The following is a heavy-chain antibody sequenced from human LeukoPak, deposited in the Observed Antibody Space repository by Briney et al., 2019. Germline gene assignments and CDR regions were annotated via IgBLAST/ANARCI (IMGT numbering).Heavy chain of an antibody. Sequence: PGGSLRLSCAASGFTVSSNYMSWVRQAPGKGLEWVSVIYSGGSTYYADSVKGRFTISRDNSKNTLYLQMNSLRAEDTAVYYCARGIAMARGPWFDPWGQGTLVTVSS. CDR3: ARGIAMARGPWFDP. CDR1: GFTVSSNY. D-gene: IGHD6-19*01. J-gene: IGHJ5*02. CDR2: IYSGGST. V-gene: IGHV3-66*01.